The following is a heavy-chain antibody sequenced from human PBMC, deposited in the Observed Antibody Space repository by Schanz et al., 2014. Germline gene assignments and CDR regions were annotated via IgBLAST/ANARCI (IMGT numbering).Heavy chain of an antibody. J-gene: IGHJ6*02. D-gene: IGHD1-26*01. CDR3: VKDLQRELLRDDHYYGMDV. CDR2: VCYDGSKK. Sequence: LVESGGGVVQPGRSLRLSCAASGFTFSSYGMHWVRQVPGKGLEWVAVVCYDGSKKYYADSVKDRFTTSRDNSKNTMYLQMNSLRAEDTAVYYCVKDLQRELLRDDHYYGMDVWGQGTTVTVSS. V-gene: IGHV3-33*06. CDR1: GFTFSSYG.